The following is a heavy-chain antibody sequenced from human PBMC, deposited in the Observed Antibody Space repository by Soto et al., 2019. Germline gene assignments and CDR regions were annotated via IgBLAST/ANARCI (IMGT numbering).Heavy chain of an antibody. J-gene: IGHJ4*02. V-gene: IGHV3-21*01. CDR1: GFTFIRYS. CDR2: ISSTTNYI. CDR3: ARESEDLTSNFDY. Sequence: EVQLVESGGGLVRPGGSLRLSCGASGFTFIRYSMNWVRQAPGKGLEWVSSISSTTNYIYYADSMKGRFTVSRDNAKNSVYLDMNSLSAEDTAVYYCARESEDLTSNFDYWGQGTLVTVSS.